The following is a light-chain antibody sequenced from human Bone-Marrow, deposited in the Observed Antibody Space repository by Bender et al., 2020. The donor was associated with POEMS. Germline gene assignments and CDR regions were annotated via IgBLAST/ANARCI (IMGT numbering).Light chain of an antibody. J-gene: IGLJ3*02. CDR1: SSNTGSGYD. CDR3: CSYAGFGTGV. V-gene: IGLV1-40*01. CDR2: GYN. Sequence: QSVLTQPPSVSGAPGQRVTISCTGSSSNTGSGYDINWYQHLPGTAPKLLIYGYNNRPSGVSNRFSGSKSGNTASLTISGLQAEDEADYYCCSYAGFGTGVFGGGTKLTVL.